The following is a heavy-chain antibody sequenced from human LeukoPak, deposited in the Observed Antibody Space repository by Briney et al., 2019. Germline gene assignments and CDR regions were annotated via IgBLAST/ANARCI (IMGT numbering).Heavy chain of an antibody. J-gene: IGHJ4*02. CDR3: ARGCPGYYDFWSGYYNFDY. CDR2: INPSGGST. V-gene: IGHV1-46*01. D-gene: IGHD3-3*01. Sequence: ASVKVSCKASGYTFTSYYMHWVRQAPGQGLEWMGIINPSGGSTSYAQKFQGRVTMTRDTSTSTVYMELSSLRSEDTAVYYCARGCPGYYDFWSGYYNFDYWGQGTLVTVSS. CDR1: GYTFTSYY.